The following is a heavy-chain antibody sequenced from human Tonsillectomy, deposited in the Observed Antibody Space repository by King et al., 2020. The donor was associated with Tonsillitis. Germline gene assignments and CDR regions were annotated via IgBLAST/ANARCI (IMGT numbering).Heavy chain of an antibody. D-gene: IGHD6-19*01. V-gene: IGHV3-15*01. CDR3: TTQYTSGWYNWYFNL. J-gene: IGHJ2*01. CDR1: GFTFSNAW. CDR2: IKSNTDGGTT. Sequence: VQLVESGGGLVKPGGSLRLSCAASGFTFSNAWVSWVRQAPGKGLEWVGRIKSNTDGGTTDYAAPVKGRFTISRDDSKNTLYLHMNSLKTEDTAVYYCTTQYTSGWYNWYFNLWGRGTLVTVSS.